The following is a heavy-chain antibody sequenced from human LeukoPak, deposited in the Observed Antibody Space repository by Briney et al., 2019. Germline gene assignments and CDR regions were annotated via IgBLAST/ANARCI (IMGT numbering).Heavy chain of an antibody. J-gene: IGHJ3*02. Sequence: GRSLRLSCAASGFTFDDYAMSWVRQAPGKGLEWVSAISGSGGSTYYADSVKGRFTISRDNSKNTLYLQMNSLRAEDTAVYYCAKSSGYHDAFDIWGQGTMVTVSS. V-gene: IGHV3-23*01. CDR1: GFTFDDYA. CDR3: AKSSGYHDAFDI. CDR2: ISGSGGST. D-gene: IGHD5-12*01.